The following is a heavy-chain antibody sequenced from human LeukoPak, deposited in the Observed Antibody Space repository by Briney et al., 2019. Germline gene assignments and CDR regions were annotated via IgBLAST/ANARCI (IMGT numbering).Heavy chain of an antibody. CDR3: ARAQVEYQLLTDWYFDL. CDR2: IYTSGST. CDR1: GGSISSGSYY. Sequence: PSETLSLTCTVSGGSISSGSYYWSWIRQPAGKGLEWIGRIYTSGSTNYNPSLKSRVTISVDTSKNQFSLKLSSVTAADTAVYYCARAQVEYQLLTDWYFDLWGRGTLVTVSS. V-gene: IGHV4-61*02. J-gene: IGHJ2*01. D-gene: IGHD2-2*01.